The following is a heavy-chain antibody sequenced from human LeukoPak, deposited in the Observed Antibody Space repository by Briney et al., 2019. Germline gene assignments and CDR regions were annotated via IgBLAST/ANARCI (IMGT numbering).Heavy chain of an antibody. CDR1: GGSISSYY. D-gene: IGHD6-19*01. Sequence: SETLSLTCTVSGGSISSYYWSWIRQPPGKGLEWIGYIYSSGSYTSGSTNYNPSLKSRVTISVDTSKNQFSLKLSSVTAADTAVYYCARLGSGWTYYFDYWGQGTLVTVCS. J-gene: IGHJ4*02. CDR3: ARLGSGWTYYFDY. CDR2: IYSSGSYTSGST. V-gene: IGHV4-4*09.